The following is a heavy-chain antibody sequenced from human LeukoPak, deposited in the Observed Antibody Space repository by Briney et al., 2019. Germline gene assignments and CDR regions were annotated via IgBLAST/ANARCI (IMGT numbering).Heavy chain of an antibody. Sequence: SVKVSCKASGYTFTSFYMHWVRQAPGQGLEWMGWIDPNSGGTNFAQKFQGRVTMTRDTSITTAYMELSRLTSDDTAVYYCARGAGTSWFDYWGQGSLVIVSS. J-gene: IGHJ4*02. D-gene: IGHD6-13*01. CDR2: IDPNSGGT. V-gene: IGHV1-2*02. CDR1: GYTFTSFY. CDR3: ARGAGTSWFDY.